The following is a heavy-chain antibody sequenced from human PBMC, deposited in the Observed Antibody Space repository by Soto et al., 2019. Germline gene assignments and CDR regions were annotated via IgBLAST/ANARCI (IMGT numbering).Heavy chain of an antibody. Sequence: QLQLQESGPGLVKPSETLSLTCTVSGGSISSSSYYWGWIRQPPGKGLEWIGSIYYSGSTYYNPSLKSRVTISVDTSKNQFSLKLSSVTAADTAVYYCASRIAVAGTGDYWGQGTLVTVSS. J-gene: IGHJ4*02. CDR3: ASRIAVAGTGDY. CDR1: GGSISSSSYY. CDR2: IYYSGST. V-gene: IGHV4-39*01. D-gene: IGHD6-19*01.